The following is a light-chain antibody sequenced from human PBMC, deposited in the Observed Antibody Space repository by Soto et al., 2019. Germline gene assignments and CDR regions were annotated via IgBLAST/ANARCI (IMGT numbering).Light chain of an antibody. CDR1: QAVPNN. CDR2: EES. Sequence: DIQLTQSPSFLSASVGDRVTITCRPSQAVPNNMAWYQRKPGKPPKLLIYEESTLHSGVPSRFSGRKSGTQFTLTIDSLQPEDFATYYCQQVKTYPRTFGGGTKVDSK. CDR3: QQVKTYPRT. V-gene: IGKV1-9*01. J-gene: IGKJ4*01.